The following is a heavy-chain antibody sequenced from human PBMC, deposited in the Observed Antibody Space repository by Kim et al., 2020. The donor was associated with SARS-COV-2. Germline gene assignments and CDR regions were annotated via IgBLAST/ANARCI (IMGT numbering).Heavy chain of an antibody. J-gene: IGHJ6*02. CDR3: AYGSGSYYPHYGMDV. Sequence: ASVKVSCKASGYTFTSYAMHWVRQAPGQRLEWMGWINAGNGNTKYSQKFQGRVTITRDTSASTAYMEVSSLRSEDTAVYYCAYGSGSYYPHYGMDVWGQGTTVTVSS. D-gene: IGHD3-10*01. CDR2: INAGNGNT. V-gene: IGHV1-3*01. CDR1: GYTFTSYA.